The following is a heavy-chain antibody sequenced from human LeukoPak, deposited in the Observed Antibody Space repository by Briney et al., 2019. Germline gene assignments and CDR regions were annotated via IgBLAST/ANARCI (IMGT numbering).Heavy chain of an antibody. CDR1: GYTFTYYY. D-gene: IGHD2-21*02. J-gene: IGHJ4*02. CDR2: PNPTTGGT. Sequence: ASVKVSCKASGYTFTYYYVHWMRQAPGQGLEWIGWPNPTTGGTYYAQKFQGRVTMTRDTSISTIYVDLSSLTSDDTAVYYCARDYRPTDCSGGDCPYYYFDYWGQGTLVTVSS. V-gene: IGHV1-2*02. CDR3: ARDYRPTDCSGGDCPYYYFDY.